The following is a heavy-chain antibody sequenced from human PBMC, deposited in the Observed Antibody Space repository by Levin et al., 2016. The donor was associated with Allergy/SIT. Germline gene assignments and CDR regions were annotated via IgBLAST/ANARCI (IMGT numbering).Heavy chain of an antibody. CDR2: IYYSGST. Sequence: SETLSLTCTVSGGSISSYYWSWIRQPPGKGLEWIGYIYYSGSTNYNPSLKSRVTISVDTSKNQFSLKLSSVTAADTAVYYCARSHDYGDYVSLDYFDYWGQGTLVTVSS. J-gene: IGHJ4*02. CDR3: ARSHDYGDYVSLDYFDY. CDR1: GGSISSYY. D-gene: IGHD4-17*01. V-gene: IGHV4-59*08.